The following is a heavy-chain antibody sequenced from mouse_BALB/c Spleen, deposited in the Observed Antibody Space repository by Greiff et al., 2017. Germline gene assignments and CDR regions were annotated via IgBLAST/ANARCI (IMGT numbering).Heavy chain of an antibody. V-gene: IGHV5-6-5*01. CDR1: GFTFSSYA. CDR2: ISSGGST. D-gene: IGHD1-1*01. Sequence: EVKLQESGGGLVKPGGSLKLSCAASGFTFSSYAMSWVRQTPEKRLEWVASISSGGSTYYPDSVKGRFTISRDNARNILYLQMSSLRSEDTAMYYCARENYYGSSGYFDVWGAGTTVTVSS. J-gene: IGHJ1*01. CDR3: ARENYYGSSGYFDV.